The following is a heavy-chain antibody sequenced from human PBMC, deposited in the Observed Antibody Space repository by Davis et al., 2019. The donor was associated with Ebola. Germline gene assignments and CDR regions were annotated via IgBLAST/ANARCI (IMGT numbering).Heavy chain of an antibody. CDR2: IYYSGST. CDR1: GGSISSSSYY. CDR3: ARHLIDYYDGSVYSSPYYFDY. D-gene: IGHD3-22*01. J-gene: IGHJ4*02. Sequence: SETLSLTCTVSGGSISSSSYYWGWIRQPPGKGLEWIGSIYYSGSTYYNPSLKSRVTISVDTSKNQFSLKLTSVTAADTAVYYCARHLIDYYDGSVYSSPYYFDYWGQGTLVTVSS. V-gene: IGHV4-39*01.